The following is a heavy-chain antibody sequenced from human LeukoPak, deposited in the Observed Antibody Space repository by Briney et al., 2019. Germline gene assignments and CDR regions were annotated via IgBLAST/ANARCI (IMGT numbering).Heavy chain of an antibody. CDR1: GGSISSYY. Sequence: SETLSLTCTVSGGSISSYYWSWIRQPPGKGLEWIGYIYYSGSTNYNPSLKSRVTISVDTSKHQFSLKLSSVTAADTAVYYCARLSSSGSPPTYWGQGTLVTVSS. CDR3: ARLSSSGSPPTY. V-gene: IGHV4-59*01. CDR2: IYYSGST. J-gene: IGHJ4*02. D-gene: IGHD6-19*01.